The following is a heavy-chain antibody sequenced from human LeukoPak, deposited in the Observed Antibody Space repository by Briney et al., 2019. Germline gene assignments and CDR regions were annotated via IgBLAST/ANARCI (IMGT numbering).Heavy chain of an antibody. Sequence: SETLSLTCAVYGGSFSGYYWSWIRQPPGKGLEWIGEINHSGSTNYNPPLKSRVTISVDTSKNQFSLKLSSVTAADTAVYYCARTYGTTGYWGQGTLVTVSS. J-gene: IGHJ4*02. V-gene: IGHV4-34*01. CDR2: INHSGST. D-gene: IGHD1-7*01. CDR3: ARTYGTTGY. CDR1: GGSFSGYY.